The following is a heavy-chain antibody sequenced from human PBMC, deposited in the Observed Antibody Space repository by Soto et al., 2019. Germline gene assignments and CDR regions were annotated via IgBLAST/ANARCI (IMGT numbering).Heavy chain of an antibody. V-gene: IGHV2-26*01. D-gene: IGHD3-9*01. Sequence: SGPPLVNPTDTLTLTCTVSGFSLTTGKMGVSWIRQPPGKALEWLAHIFSDNERSYSTSLQGRLTISKDTSGSQVVLSMTNVDPVDTATYYCARMKVDSYQFYYAMDVWGQGTTVTVSS. J-gene: IGHJ6*02. CDR3: ARMKVDSYQFYYAMDV. CDR2: IFSDNER. CDR1: GFSLTTGKMG.